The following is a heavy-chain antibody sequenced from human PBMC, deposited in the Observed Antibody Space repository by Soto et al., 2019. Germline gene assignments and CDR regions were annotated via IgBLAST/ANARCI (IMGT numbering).Heavy chain of an antibody. CDR2: ILSVSDGDRT. J-gene: IGHJ4*02. D-gene: IGHD3-16*02. CDR1: GITFSNSW. Sequence: EVQLVESGGGFVKPGGSLRLSCAASGITFSNSWMSWVRQPPGEGLEWVARILSVSDGDRTDYAAPVKGRFTISRXXXXXXXXXXXXXXXXXXXXXXXXXXXXXXXXXXRYRWAFWGQGTRVTVSS. V-gene: IGHV3-15*01. CDR3: XXXXXXXXXXRYRWAF.